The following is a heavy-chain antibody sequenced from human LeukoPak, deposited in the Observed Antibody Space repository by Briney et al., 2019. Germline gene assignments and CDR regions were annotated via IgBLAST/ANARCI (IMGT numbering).Heavy chain of an antibody. D-gene: IGHD5-18*01. CDR3: AKVVQGGFSYGHFDY. CDR2: IKQDGSEK. V-gene: IGHV3-7*01. Sequence: GGSLRLSCAASGFTFSSYWMSWVRQAPGKGLECVANIKQDGSEKYYVDPVKGRFTISRDNAKNSLYLQMNGLGAEDTAVYYCAKVVQGGFSYGHFDYWGQGTLVTVSS. CDR1: GFTFSSYW. J-gene: IGHJ4*02.